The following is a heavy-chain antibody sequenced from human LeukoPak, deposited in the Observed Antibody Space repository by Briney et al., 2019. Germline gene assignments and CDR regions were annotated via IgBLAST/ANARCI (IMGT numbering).Heavy chain of an antibody. CDR3: ARGRSYYYGSGSYYNGQGNAFDI. Sequence: SETLSLTCAVYGGSFSGYYWSWIRQPPGKGLEWIGEINHSGSTNYNPSLKSRVTISVDTSKNQFSLKLSSVTAADTAVYYCARGRSYYYGSGSYYNGQGNAFDIWGQGTMVTVSS. V-gene: IGHV4-34*01. J-gene: IGHJ3*02. CDR2: INHSGST. D-gene: IGHD3-10*01. CDR1: GGSFSGYY.